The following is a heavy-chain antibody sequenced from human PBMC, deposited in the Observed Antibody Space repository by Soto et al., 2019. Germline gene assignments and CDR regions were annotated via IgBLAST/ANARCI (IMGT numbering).Heavy chain of an antibody. V-gene: IGHV1-18*01. CDR3: ERTKSNGYYDTLTGNFDY. CDR2: SSAHNGNT. CDR1: GYTFFSYG. D-gene: IGHD3-9*01. J-gene: IGHJ4*02. Sequence: QVQLVQSGAEVKKPGASVKVSCKASGYTFFSYGITWVRQAPGQGLEWLGWSSAHNGNTNYAQKLQGRGTMTTDTSTSTAYMELRSLRSDDTAVYYCERTKSNGYYDTLTGNFDYWGQGTLVTVSS.